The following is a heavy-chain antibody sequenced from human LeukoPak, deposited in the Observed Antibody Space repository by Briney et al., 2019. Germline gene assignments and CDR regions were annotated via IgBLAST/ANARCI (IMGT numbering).Heavy chain of an antibody. D-gene: IGHD2-15*01. Sequence: SETLSLTCAVYGGSFSGYYWSWIRQPPGKGLDWIGEINHSGSTNYNPSLKSRVTISVDTSKNQFSLKLSSVTAADTAVYYCARGGCSGGSCYEDAFDIWGQGTMVTVSS. V-gene: IGHV4-34*01. CDR2: INHSGST. J-gene: IGHJ3*02. CDR3: ARGGCSGGSCYEDAFDI. CDR1: GGSFSGYY.